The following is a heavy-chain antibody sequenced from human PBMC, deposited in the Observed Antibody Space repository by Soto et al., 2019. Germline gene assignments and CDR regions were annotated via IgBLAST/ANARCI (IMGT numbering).Heavy chain of an antibody. V-gene: IGHV3-23*01. J-gene: IGHJ3*02. D-gene: IGHD2-21*02. CDR2: ISGSGGST. Sequence: GGSLRLSCAASGFTFSSYAMSWVRQAPGKGLEWVSAISGSGGSTYYADSVKGRFTISRDNSKNTLYLQMNSLRAEDTDVYYCAKVIPVVVTAIDAFDIWGQGTMVTVSS. CDR3: AKVIPVVVTAIDAFDI. CDR1: GFTFSSYA.